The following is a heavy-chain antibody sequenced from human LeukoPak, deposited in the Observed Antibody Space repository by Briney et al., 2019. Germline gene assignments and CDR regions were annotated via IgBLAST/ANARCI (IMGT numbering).Heavy chain of an antibody. J-gene: IGHJ3*02. V-gene: IGHV1-46*01. CDR1: GLTTTVSS. CDR2: INPIGGTP. D-gene: IGHD3-3*01. CDR3: ARTRSTIFGVVIIFGGAFDI. Sequence: ASINCSSNASGLTTTVSSTHSARHATGQGNAWSGLINPIGGTPSYAQKCQGRVTMTRDMSTSTVYMELSSLRSEDTAVYYCARTRSTIFGVVIIFGGAFDIWGQGTMVTVSS.